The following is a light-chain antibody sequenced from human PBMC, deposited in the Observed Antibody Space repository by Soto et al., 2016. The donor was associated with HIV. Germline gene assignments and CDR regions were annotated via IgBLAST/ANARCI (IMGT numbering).Light chain of an antibody. Sequence: SYELTQPSSVSVAPGETARITCAGNNIGSQSVHWYQQRPGQAPLLVVSTDADRPSGIPERFSGSHSGGTATLTISRVEAGDEADYYCQVWDSSSGHFXVFGTGTKVTVL. V-gene: IGLV3-21*02. CDR2: TDA. CDR1: NIGSQS. J-gene: IGLJ1*01. CDR3: QVWDSSSGHFXV.